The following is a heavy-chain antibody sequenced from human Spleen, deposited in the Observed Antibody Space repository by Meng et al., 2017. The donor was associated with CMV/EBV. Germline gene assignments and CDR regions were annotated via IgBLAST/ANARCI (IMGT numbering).Heavy chain of an antibody. CDR1: GGSISGYY. D-gene: IGHD1-26*01. CDR2: INHSGST. J-gene: IGHJ3*02. CDR3: ARSEPFLDI. Sequence: SETLSLTCTVSGGSISGYYWSWIRQPPGKGLEWIGEINHSGSTNYNPSLKSRVTISVDTSKNQFSLKLSSVTAADTAVYYCARSEPFLDIWGQGTMVTVSS. V-gene: IGHV4-34*01.